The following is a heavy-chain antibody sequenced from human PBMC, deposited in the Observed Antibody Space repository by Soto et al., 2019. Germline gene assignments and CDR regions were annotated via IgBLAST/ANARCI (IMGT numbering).Heavy chain of an antibody. CDR3: ARGLGDYDSSGYYYVP. Sequence: SVKVSCKASGGTFSSYTISWVRQAPGQGLEWMGRIIPILGTANYAQKFQGRVTMTRNTSISTAYMELSSLRSEDTAVYYCARGLGDYDSSGYYYVPWGQGTLVTVSS. J-gene: IGHJ5*02. CDR2: IIPILGTA. D-gene: IGHD3-22*01. V-gene: IGHV1-69*08. CDR1: GGTFSSYT.